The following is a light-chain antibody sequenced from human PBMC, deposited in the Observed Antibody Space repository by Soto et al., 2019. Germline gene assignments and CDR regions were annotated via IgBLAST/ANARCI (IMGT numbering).Light chain of an antibody. J-gene: IGKJ5*01. CDR3: QQYGSSPRIT. V-gene: IGKV3-20*01. CDR1: QSVSSSY. Sequence: EIVLTQSPGTLSLSPGERATLSCRASQSVSSSYLAWYQQKPGQAPRLLIYVASSRATGIPDRFSGSGSGTDFTLTISRLEPEDFAVYYCQQYGSSPRITFGQGRLLEIK. CDR2: VAS.